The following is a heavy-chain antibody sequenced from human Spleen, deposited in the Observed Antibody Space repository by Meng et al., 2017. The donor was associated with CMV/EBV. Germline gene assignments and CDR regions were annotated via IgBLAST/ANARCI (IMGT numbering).Heavy chain of an antibody. J-gene: IGHJ5*02. CDR1: GGTFSSFA. CDR3: ARDQGPWFDP. Sequence: VLVVRSGVEGKWPGSSVKSSVKASGGTFSSFAISWVRQAPGQGLEWMGGIIPIFGTANYAQKFQGRVTITADESTSTAYMELSSLRSEDTAVYYCARDQGPWFDPWGQGTLVTVSS. CDR2: IIPIFGTA. V-gene: IGHV1-69*12.